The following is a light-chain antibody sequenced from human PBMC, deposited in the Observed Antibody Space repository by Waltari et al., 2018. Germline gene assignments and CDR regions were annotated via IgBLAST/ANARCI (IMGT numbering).Light chain of an antibody. CDR3: SSYTISSTLNWV. CDR2: DVI. J-gene: IGLJ3*02. CDR1: SSDVGGFNF. Sequence: QSALTQPASVSGSPGQSITISCPGTSSDVGGFNFVSWYQQHPGKAPKLMIYDVIKGPSGLSNPCSSSKSVNTASLTISGLQAEAEAYYYCSSYTISSTLNWVFGGGTKLTVL. V-gene: IGLV2-14*03.